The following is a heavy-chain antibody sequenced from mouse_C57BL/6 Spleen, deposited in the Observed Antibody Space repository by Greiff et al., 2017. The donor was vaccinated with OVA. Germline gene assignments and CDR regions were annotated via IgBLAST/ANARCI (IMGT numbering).Heavy chain of an antibody. Sequence: QVQLQQPGAELVMPGASVKLSCKASGYTFTSYWMHWVTQRPGQGLEWIGEIDPSDSYTNYNQKFKGKSTLTVDKSSSTAYMQLSSLTSEDSAVYYCARKGYDWYFDVWGTGTTVTVSS. D-gene: IGHD2-2*01. J-gene: IGHJ1*03. CDR3: ARKGYDWYFDV. CDR2: IDPSDSYT. CDR1: GYTFTSYW. V-gene: IGHV1-69*01.